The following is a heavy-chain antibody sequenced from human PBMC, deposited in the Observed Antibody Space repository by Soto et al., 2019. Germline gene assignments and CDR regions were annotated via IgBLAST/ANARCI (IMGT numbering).Heavy chain of an antibody. CDR2: ISGSGVST. D-gene: IGHD3-22*01. J-gene: IGHJ4*02. V-gene: IGHV3-23*01. CDR3: AKSPGMYYYDSSGYYHYDY. Sequence: EVQLLESGGGLAQPGGSLRPSCAASGFTFSSYAMSWVRQAPGKGLEWVSAISGSGVSTYYADSVKGRFTISRDNSKNTLYLQMNSLRSEDTAVYYCAKSPGMYYYDSSGYYHYDYWGQGTLVTVSS. CDR1: GFTFSSYA.